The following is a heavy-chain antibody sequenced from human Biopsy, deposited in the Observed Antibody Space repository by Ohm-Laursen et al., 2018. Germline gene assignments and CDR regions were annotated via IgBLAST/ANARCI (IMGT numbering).Heavy chain of an antibody. CDR2: IYTSGST. CDR1: GGSISSYY. J-gene: IGHJ3*02. V-gene: IGHV4-4*07. Sequence: SDTLSLTCTVSGGSISSYYWNWIRQPAGKGLEWIGRIYTSGSTNFNPSLKSRVTMSIDTSKNQFSLRLSSVTAADTAVYYCAKHGSGWTGDDAFHIWGQGTMVTVSS. CDR3: AKHGSGWTGDDAFHI. D-gene: IGHD6-19*01.